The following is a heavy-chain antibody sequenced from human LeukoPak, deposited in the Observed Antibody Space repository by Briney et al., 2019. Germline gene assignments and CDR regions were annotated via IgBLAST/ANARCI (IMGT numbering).Heavy chain of an antibody. D-gene: IGHD3-10*01. CDR3: ARDSGTTGEVKFDP. CDR2: IYHSGTT. CDR1: SASISTYY. V-gene: IGHV4-59*12. Sequence: SSETLSLTCTVSSASISTYYWSWIRQPPGKGPEWIGYIYHSGTTTYNPSLKSRVTMSVDTSKNQFSLKLSSVTAADTAVYYCARDSGTTGEVKFDPWGQGTLVTVSS. J-gene: IGHJ5*02.